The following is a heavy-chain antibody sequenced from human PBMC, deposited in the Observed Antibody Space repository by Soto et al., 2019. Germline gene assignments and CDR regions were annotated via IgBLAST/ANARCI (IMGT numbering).Heavy chain of an antibody. J-gene: IGHJ4*02. CDR1: GGSISSGGYC. CDR2: FYHSWSP. V-gene: IGHV4-30-2*01. CDR3: ASFYSSSGAFDY. Sequence: PSETLSLTCAASGGSISSGGYCWSWIRQPPGKDLEWIGYFYHSWSPYYNPPLKSRVTISVHRSNNQFPLKLCSVTAADTAVYYCASFYSSSGAFDYWGQGTLVTVSS. D-gene: IGHD6-19*01.